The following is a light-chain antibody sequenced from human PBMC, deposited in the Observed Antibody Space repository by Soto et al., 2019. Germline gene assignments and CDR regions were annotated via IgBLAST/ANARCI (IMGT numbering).Light chain of an antibody. J-gene: IGKJ1*01. CDR3: HQYNNWPRT. Sequence: EVAVTQSPATLSVSPGESVTLSCRASQSVSSNLAWYQQKPGRAPRLLIYGASTRATGIPARFSGSGSGTEFTLTISSLQSEDFAVYYCHQYNNWPRTFGRGTKVEIK. V-gene: IGKV3-15*01. CDR2: GAS. CDR1: QSVSSN.